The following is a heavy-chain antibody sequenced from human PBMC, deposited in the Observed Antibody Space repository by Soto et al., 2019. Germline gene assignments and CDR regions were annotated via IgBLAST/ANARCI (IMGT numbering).Heavy chain of an antibody. V-gene: IGHV1-46*01. CDR1: DYTFSNYY. CDR2: INPDGGAT. J-gene: IGHJ4*02. CDR3: ARGQRYVV. D-gene: IGHD1-1*01. Sequence: QVQLVQSGAAVRKPGASVSVSCKASDYTFSNYYMSWVRQTPGQGLEWMGKINPDGGATTYAQNFQGRLTITSDTSSYTVYMEITGLTSDDTAVYYCARGQRYVVWGQGTQVTVSS.